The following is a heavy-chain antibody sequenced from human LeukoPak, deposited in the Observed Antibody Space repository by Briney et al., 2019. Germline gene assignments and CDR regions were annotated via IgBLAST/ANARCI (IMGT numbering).Heavy chain of an antibody. CDR2: IIPIFGTA. J-gene: IGHJ4*02. V-gene: IGHV1-69*05. Sequence: ASVKVSCKASGGTFSSYAISWVLQAPGQGLEWMGRIIPIFGTANYAQKFQGRVTITTDESTSTAYMELSSLRSEDTAVYYCASGSSPPSYFDYWGQGTLVTVSS. D-gene: IGHD2-15*01. CDR1: GGTFSSYA. CDR3: ASGSSPPSYFDY.